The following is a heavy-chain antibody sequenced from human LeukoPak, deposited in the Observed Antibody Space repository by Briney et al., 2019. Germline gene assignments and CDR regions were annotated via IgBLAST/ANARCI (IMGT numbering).Heavy chain of an antibody. CDR2: INHSGST. D-gene: IGHD3-22*01. CDR1: GGSFSGYY. V-gene: IGHV4-34*01. Sequence: PSETLSLTCAVYGGSFSGYYWSWIRQPPGKGLEWIGEINHSGSTNYNPSLKSRVTISVDTSKNQFSLELSSVTAADTAVYYCAREAHDSSGYYDYWGQGTLVTVSS. J-gene: IGHJ4*02. CDR3: AREAHDSSGYYDY.